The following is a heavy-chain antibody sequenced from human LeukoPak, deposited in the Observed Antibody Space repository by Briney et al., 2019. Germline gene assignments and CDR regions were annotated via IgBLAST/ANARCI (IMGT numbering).Heavy chain of an antibody. D-gene: IGHD3-3*01. CDR1: GGSISSVGYS. Sequence: PSQTLSLTCAVSGGSISSVGYSWSWIRQPPGTGLEWIGYIYHSGSTYYNPSLKSRVTISVDRSKNQFSLKLSSVTAADTAVYYCARWDDYDFWSGYSTNGNYYYGMDVWGQGTTVTVSS. CDR2: IYHSGST. CDR3: ARWDDYDFWSGYSTNGNYYYGMDV. J-gene: IGHJ6*02. V-gene: IGHV4-30-2*01.